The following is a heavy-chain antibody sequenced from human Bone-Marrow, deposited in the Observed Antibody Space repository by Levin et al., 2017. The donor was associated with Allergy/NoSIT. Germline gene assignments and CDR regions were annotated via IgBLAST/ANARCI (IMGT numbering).Heavy chain of an antibody. CDR1: GFRFDSHG. CDR2: IWYDGSDK. V-gene: IGHV3-33*01. D-gene: IGHD5-18*01. Sequence: GESLKISCEASGFRFDSHGMHWVRQGPGKGLEWVAVIWYDGSDKYYADSVKGRFTISRDNFKNTLYLQMNGLRAEDTAVYYCARDTAITTYYYYYVDVWGQGTTVTVSS. J-gene: IGHJ6*03. CDR3: ARDTAITTYYYYYVDV.